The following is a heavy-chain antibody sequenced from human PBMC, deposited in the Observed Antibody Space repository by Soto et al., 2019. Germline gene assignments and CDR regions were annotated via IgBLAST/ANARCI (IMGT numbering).Heavy chain of an antibody. V-gene: IGHV4-30-4*01. CDR1: GGSISSGDYY. J-gene: IGHJ6*02. Sequence: QVQLQESGLGLVKPSQTLSLTCTVSGGSISSGDYYWSWIRQPPGKGLEWIGYIDYSGSTYHNPSLKSRVTISVDTSKNQFSLKVSSVTAADTAVYYCARDGPLRFMEWSRNYYYGMDVWGQGTTVTVFS. CDR2: IDYSGST. CDR3: ARDGPLRFMEWSRNYYYGMDV. D-gene: IGHD3-3*01.